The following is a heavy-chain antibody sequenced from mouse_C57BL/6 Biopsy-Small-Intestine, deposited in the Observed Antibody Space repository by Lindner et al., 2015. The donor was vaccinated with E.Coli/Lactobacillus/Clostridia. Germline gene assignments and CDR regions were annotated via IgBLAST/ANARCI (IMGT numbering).Heavy chain of an antibody. CDR2: IYPRSGNT. CDR1: GYTFTSYG. D-gene: IGHD2-4*01. J-gene: IGHJ4*01. Sequence: VQLQESGAELARPGASVKLSCKASGYTFTSYGISWVKQRTGQGLEWIGEIYPRSGNTYYNEKLKGKATLTADKSSSTAYMELRSLTSEDSAVYFCAREDYDYDVGYAMDYWGQGTSVTVSS. V-gene: IGHV1-81*01. CDR3: AREDYDYDVGYAMDY.